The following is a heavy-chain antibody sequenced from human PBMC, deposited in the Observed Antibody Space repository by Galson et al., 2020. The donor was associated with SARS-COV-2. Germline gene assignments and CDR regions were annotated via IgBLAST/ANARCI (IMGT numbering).Heavy chain of an antibody. CDR2: ISGSGAST. Sequence: GESLKISCAASGFTFSSYAMSWVRQAPGKGLEWVSSISGSGASTYYADSVKGRFTISRDNSKNTLYPQMNSLRAEDTAIYYCAKMEGIAVAATPNWGQGTLVTVSS. D-gene: IGHD6-19*01. CDR3: AKMEGIAVAATPN. V-gene: IGHV3-23*01. J-gene: IGHJ4*02. CDR1: GFTFSSYA.